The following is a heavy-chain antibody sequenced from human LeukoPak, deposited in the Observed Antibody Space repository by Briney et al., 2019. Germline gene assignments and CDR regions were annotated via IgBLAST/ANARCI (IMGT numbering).Heavy chain of an antibody. CDR2: IYYSGTT. J-gene: IGHJ3*02. CDR1: AGSMRSHY. V-gene: IGHV4-59*11. D-gene: IGHD3-22*01. Sequence: PLETLSLTCTVSAGSMRSHYWSWIRQPPGKGLEWMGFIYYSGTTRYKPSLQSRVTISADTSKNQFSLKLTSVTAADTAVYFCARLLDNDSSGDPDTFDMWGQGTMVTVSS. CDR3: ARLLDNDSSGDPDTFDM.